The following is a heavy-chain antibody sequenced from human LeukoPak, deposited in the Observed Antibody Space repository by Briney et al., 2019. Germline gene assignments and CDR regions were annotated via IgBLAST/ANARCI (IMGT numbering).Heavy chain of an antibody. V-gene: IGHV5-51*01. CDR1: GYSFTSYW. J-gene: IGHJ3*02. CDR2: IYPGDSDT. D-gene: IGHD3-10*01. CDR3: ARGITMVRGEGHAFDI. Sequence: GESLKISCKGSGYSFTSYWIGWVRQMPGRGLEWMGIIYPGDSDTRYSPSFQGQVTISADKSISTAYLQWSSLKASDTAMYYGARGITMVRGEGHAFDIWGQGTMVTVSS.